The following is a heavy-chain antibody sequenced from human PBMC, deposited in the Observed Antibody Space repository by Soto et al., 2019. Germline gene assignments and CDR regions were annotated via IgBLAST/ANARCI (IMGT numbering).Heavy chain of an antibody. D-gene: IGHD5-12*01. J-gene: IGHJ4*02. CDR2: ISGSSGRT. V-gene: IGHV3-23*01. CDR3: AREGRLGWLRPGGGGDAIDY. Sequence: EVQLLESGGGLVQPGGSLRLSCAASGFTFTNYAMNWVRQAPGKGLEWVSGISGSSGRTYYADSVKGRFTISRDNSKSTLSLQMNGLRADDTAVYYCAREGRLGWLRPGGGGDAIDYWGQGTLVTVSS. CDR1: GFTFTNYA.